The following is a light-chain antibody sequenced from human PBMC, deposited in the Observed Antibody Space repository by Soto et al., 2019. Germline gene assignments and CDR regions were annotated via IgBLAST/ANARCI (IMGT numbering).Light chain of an antibody. CDR2: GNS. J-gene: IGLJ1*01. CDR1: SSNIGAGYD. CDR3: QSYDSSLSGSRV. Sequence: QSVLTQPTSVSGAPGQRVTISCTGSSSNIGAGYDVHWYQQLPGTAPKILIYGNSNRPSGVPDRCSGSKSGTSASLAITGLQAEDEADYYCQSYDSSLSGSRVFGTGTKLTVL. V-gene: IGLV1-40*01.